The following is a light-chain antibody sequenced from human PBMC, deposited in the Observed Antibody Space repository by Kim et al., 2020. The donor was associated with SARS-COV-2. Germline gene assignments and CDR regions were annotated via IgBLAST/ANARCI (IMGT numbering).Light chain of an antibody. CDR2: QDT. Sequence: SPGQTASISCSGDRLGNRYTYWYQKKPGQSPVLIIYQDTKRPSGIPDRFSGSNSGNTATLTISGTQAVDDADYFCQAWDISTDVVFGGGTQLTVL. CDR3: QAWDISTDVV. CDR1: RLGNRY. J-gene: IGLJ2*01. V-gene: IGLV3-1*01.